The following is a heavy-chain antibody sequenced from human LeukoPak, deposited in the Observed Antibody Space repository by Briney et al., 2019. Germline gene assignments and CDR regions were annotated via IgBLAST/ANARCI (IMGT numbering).Heavy chain of an antibody. CDR2: IKQDGSGT. Sequence: GVPLRLSCAVSAFTFSNYWMIWLRQAPGKGLEWVTSIKQDGSGTYYAYPVKGRFTISRDNSKNTLYLQMNSLRAEDTAVYYCAKDMVRGVIITSYYYYYGMDVWGQGTTVTVSS. CDR3: AKDMVRGVIITSYYYYYGMDV. CDR1: AFTFSNYW. J-gene: IGHJ6*02. V-gene: IGHV3-7*03. D-gene: IGHD3-10*01.